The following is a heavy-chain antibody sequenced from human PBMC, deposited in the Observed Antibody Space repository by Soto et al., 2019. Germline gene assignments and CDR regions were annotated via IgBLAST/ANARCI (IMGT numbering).Heavy chain of an antibody. Sequence: GGSLRLSCAASGFTFTNHAMHWGRQAPGKGLEWVAVISSDGSNKYYADSVKGRFTISRDNSKNTVYLQMNSLRGKDTAVYYCARDPPNRGTIDYWGQGTLVTVSS. CDR2: ISSDGSNK. V-gene: IGHV3-30*04. D-gene: IGHD7-27*01. CDR1: GFTFTNHA. J-gene: IGHJ4*02. CDR3: ARDPPNRGTIDY.